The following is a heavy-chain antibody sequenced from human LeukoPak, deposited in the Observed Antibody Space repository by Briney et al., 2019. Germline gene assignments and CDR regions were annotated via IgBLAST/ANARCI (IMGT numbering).Heavy chain of an antibody. CDR3: ARDYRLTQIQY. CDR2: IYYTGST. J-gene: IGHJ1*01. D-gene: IGHD1-26*01. Sequence: SETLSLTCTVSGVSISSSSYYWAWIRQPPGKGLEWIGSIYYTGSTYYNPSLKSRVTISVDTSKNQFSLRLSSVTAADTAVYYCARDYRLTQIQYWGQGTPVTVSS. CDR1: GVSISSSSYY. V-gene: IGHV4-39*07.